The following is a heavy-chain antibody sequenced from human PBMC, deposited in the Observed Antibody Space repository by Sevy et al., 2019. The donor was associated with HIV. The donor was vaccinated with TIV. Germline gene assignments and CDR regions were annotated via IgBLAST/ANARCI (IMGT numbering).Heavy chain of an antibody. Sequence: GGSLRLSCATSGFTFSSNWMTWVRQAPGKGLEWVANVKQDMSEKYYADSVKGRFTISRDNAKNSLYLEMNSLRAEDTAVYYCARAQQITMLVVIGGLYFDFWSQGTLVTVSS. D-gene: IGHD3-22*01. CDR3: ARAQQITMLVVIGGLYFDF. CDR1: GFTFSSNW. CDR2: VKQDMSEK. V-gene: IGHV3-7*01. J-gene: IGHJ4*02.